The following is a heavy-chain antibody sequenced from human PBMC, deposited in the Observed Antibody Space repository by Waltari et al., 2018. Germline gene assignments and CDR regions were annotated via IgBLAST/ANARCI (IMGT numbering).Heavy chain of an antibody. CDR3: ARSRDTAMVIWYYYYGMDV. CDR2: IWYDGSNK. CDR1: GFTFSSYG. J-gene: IGHJ6*02. D-gene: IGHD5-18*01. V-gene: IGHV3-33*01. Sequence: QVQLVESGGGVVQPGRSLRLSCAASGFTFSSYGMHWVRQAPGKGREWVAVIWYDGSNKYYADSVKGRFTISRDNSKNTLYLQMNSLRAEDTAVYYCARSRDTAMVIWYYYYGMDVWGQGTTVTVSS.